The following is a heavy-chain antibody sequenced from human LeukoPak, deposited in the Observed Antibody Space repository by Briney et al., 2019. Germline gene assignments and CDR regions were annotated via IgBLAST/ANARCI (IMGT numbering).Heavy chain of an antibody. D-gene: IGHD2-15*01. CDR1: GGSISSYY. Sequence: PSETLSLTCTVSGGSISSYYWSWIRQPPGKGLEWIGCIYYSGSTNYNPSLKSRVTISVDTSKNQFSLKLSSVTAADTAVYYCARVNPGYCSGGSCYDWRAPDYYYGMDVWGQGTTVTVSS. CDR3: ARVNPGYCSGGSCYDWRAPDYYYGMDV. CDR2: IYYSGST. V-gene: IGHV4-59*01. J-gene: IGHJ6*02.